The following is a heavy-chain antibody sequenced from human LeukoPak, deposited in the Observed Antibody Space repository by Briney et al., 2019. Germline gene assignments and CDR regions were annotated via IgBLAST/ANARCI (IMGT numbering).Heavy chain of an antibody. Sequence: GGSLRLSCAASGFTFSDYAMHWVRHAPGKGLEYVSAISTDGGGTYYVNSVKGRFTISRDNSKNTLYLQMGSLRAEDMAVYYCARYGSGSYYHYWGQGTLVTVSS. D-gene: IGHD3-10*01. CDR2: ISTDGGGT. CDR1: GFTFSDYA. J-gene: IGHJ4*02. V-gene: IGHV3-64*01. CDR3: ARYGSGSYYHY.